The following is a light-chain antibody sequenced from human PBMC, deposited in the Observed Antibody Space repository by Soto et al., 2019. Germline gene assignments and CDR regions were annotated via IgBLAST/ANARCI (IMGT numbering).Light chain of an antibody. CDR3: CSYAGSSPFGVV. J-gene: IGLJ2*01. CDR1: SSDVGSYNL. CDR2: EGS. V-gene: IGLV2-23*03. Sequence: QSALTQPASVSGSPGQSITISCTGTSSDVGSYNLVSWYQQPPGKAPKLMIYEGSKRPSGVSNRFSGSKSGNTASLTISGLQAEDEAGYYCCSYAGSSPFGVVFGGGTKLTVL.